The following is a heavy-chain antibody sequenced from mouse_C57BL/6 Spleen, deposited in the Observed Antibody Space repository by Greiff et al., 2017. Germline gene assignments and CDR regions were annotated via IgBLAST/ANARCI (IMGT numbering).Heavy chain of an antibody. J-gene: IGHJ3*01. CDR1: GFTFSSYG. D-gene: IGHD2-3*01. Sequence: EVKVVESGGALVKPGGSLKLSCAASGFTFSSYGMSWVRQTPDKRLEWVATISSCCSYTYYPDSVKGRFTISRDNAKNTLYLQMSSRKSEDTAMYYCARRGDGGAWFAYWGQGTRVTVSA. CDR3: ARRGDGGAWFAY. V-gene: IGHV5-6*02. CDR2: ISSCCSYT.